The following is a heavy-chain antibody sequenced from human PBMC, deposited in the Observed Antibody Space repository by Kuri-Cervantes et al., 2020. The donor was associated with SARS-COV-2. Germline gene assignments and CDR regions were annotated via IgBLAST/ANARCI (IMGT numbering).Heavy chain of an antibody. CDR2: VSGYNGHT. CDR1: GYTFTSPG. CDR3: VRDGYGDYVDY. Sequence: ASVKVSCKASGYTFTSPGISWVRQAPGQGLEWMGWVSGYNGHTNYAQKLQGRVTMTTDTSTTTAYMELRSLRSDDTAVFYCVRDGYGDYVDYWGQGTLVTVSS. J-gene: IGHJ4*02. D-gene: IGHD2-21*01. V-gene: IGHV1-18*04.